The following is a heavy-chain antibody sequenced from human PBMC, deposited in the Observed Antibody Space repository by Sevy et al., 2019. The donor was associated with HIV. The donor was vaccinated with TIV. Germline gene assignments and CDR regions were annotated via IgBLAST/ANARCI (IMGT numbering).Heavy chain of an antibody. J-gene: IGHJ6*02. CDR1: GFTFTTSG. CDR3: AKDFTGYNGMDV. V-gene: IGHV3-30*18. CDR2: ISYHGRDK. Sequence: GGSLRLSCVVSGFTFTTSGMHWVRQAPGKGLEWVAVISYHGRDKFYADSVKGRFTISRDNSENMLYLHMNSLTIEDTAVYYCAKDFTGYNGMDVWGQRTMVTVSS. D-gene: IGHD3-9*01.